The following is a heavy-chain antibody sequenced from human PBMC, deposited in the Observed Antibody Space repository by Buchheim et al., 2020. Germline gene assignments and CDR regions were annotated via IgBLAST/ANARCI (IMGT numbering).Heavy chain of an antibody. CDR2: GGGGTDT. CDR1: GFIFRDYA. Sequence: EVHFLESGGGLVQPGGSLRLSCVASGFIFRDYAVSWVRQAPGKGLEWVSAGGGGTDTYYADSVKGRFTVSRDNSKNTLFLQKNSLRVEDTAVYYCAKDSVARNGRLDAFDLWGQGT. D-gene: IGHD6-19*01. J-gene: IGHJ3*01. V-gene: IGHV3-23*01. CDR3: AKDSVARNGRLDAFDL.